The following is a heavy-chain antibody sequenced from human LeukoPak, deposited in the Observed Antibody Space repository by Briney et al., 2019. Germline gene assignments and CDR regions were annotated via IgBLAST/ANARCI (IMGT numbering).Heavy chain of an antibody. J-gene: IGHJ6*02. V-gene: IGHV4-34*01. Sequence: SETLSLTCAVYGGSFSGYYWSWIRQPPGKGLEWIGEINHSGSTNYNPSLKSRVTISVDTSKNQFSLKLSSVTAADTAVYYCASICGSGSSYYYYYGMDVWGQGTTVTVSS. CDR3: ASICGSGSSYYYYYGMDV. CDR2: INHSGST. D-gene: IGHD3-10*01. CDR1: GGSFSGYY.